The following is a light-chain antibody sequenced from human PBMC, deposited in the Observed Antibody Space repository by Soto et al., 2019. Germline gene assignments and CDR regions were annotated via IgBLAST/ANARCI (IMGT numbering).Light chain of an antibody. V-gene: IGKV3-11*01. J-gene: IGKJ1*01. CDR1: QSVSTF. Sequence: EIVLTQSPATLSLSPGERAILSCRASQSVSTFLAWFQQKPGQPPRLLIYNASNRTTGIPARFSGSGSGTDFTPTISSLEPEDFAVYYCQQYNNWWTFGQGTKVDIK. CDR2: NAS. CDR3: QQYNNWWT.